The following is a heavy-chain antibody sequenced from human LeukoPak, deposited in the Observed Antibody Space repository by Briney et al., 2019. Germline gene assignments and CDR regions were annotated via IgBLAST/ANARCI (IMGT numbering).Heavy chain of an antibody. J-gene: IGHJ6*02. V-gene: IGHV4-34*01. CDR1: GGSFSGYY. D-gene: IGHD6-19*01. CDR3: ARDRRVAVAGIYGMDV. Sequence: SETLSLTCAVYGGSFSGYYWSWIRQPPGKGLEWIGEINHSGSTNYNPSLKSRVTISVDTSKNQFSLKLSSVTAADTAVYYCARDRRVAVAGIYGMDVWGQGTTVTVSS. CDR2: INHSGST.